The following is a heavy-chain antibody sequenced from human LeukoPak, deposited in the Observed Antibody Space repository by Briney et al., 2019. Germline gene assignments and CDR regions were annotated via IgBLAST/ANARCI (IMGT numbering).Heavy chain of an antibody. CDR3: AKALASVGGLSLFDY. V-gene: IGHV3-48*03. Sequence: PGGSLRLSCAASGFTFSSYEMNWVRQAPGKGLEWVSYISSSGSTIYYADSVKGRFTISRDNAKNSLYLQMNSLRAEDTAVYYCAKALASVGGLSLFDYWGQGTLVIVSS. CDR2: ISSSGSTI. CDR1: GFTFSSYE. J-gene: IGHJ4*02. D-gene: IGHD3-16*02.